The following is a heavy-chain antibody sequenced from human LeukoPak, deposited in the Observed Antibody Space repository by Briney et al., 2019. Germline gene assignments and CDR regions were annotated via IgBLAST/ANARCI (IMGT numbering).Heavy chain of an antibody. V-gene: IGHV3-66*01. CDR2: IYSGGAT. Sequence: GGSLRLSCVASGFTVRRSYMSWVRQAPGKGLEWVSNIYSGGATYYADPVTGRFTISRDDSKNTLYLQMNSLTAEDTALYYCVRMGDLAYYFDSWGQGTLVTVSS. CDR3: VRMGDLAYYFDS. D-gene: IGHD3-3*02. CDR1: GFTVRRSY. J-gene: IGHJ4*02.